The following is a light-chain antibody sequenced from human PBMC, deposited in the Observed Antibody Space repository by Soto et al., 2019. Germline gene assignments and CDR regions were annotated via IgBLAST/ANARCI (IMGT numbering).Light chain of an antibody. CDR3: SAYSDSDTKV. J-gene: IGLJ1*01. V-gene: IGLV2-14*03. CDR2: EVN. CDR1: SSDVGAYIY. Sequence: QSVLTQPASVSGSPGQSITISCGGTSSDVGAYIYVSWYQQCPGKAPKLIIYEVNNRPSGVSNRFSGSKSDTTASLTISGFQPEDEADYYCSAYSDSDTKVFGTGTKLTVL.